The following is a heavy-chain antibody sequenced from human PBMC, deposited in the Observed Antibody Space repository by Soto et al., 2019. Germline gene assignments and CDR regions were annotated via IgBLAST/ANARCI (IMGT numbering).Heavy chain of an antibody. Sequence: QVLLVESGGGVVQPGRSVRLFCAASGFTFSSYAMHWVRQAPGEGLEWVAVISYDGSNKYYADSVKGRFTISRDNSKNTLYLQMNSLRAEDTAVYYGARESYDSSELFDAYYYNMDVWGQGTTVTVSS. CDR2: ISYDGSNK. D-gene: IGHD3-22*01. CDR3: ARESYDSSELFDAYYYNMDV. V-gene: IGHV3-30-3*01. J-gene: IGHJ6*02. CDR1: GFTFSSYA.